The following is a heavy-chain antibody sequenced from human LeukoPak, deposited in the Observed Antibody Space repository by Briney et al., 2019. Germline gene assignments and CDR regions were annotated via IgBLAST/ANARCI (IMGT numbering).Heavy chain of an antibody. CDR1: GGSINSFY. V-gene: IGHV4-59*12. CDR3: AGEYAL. J-gene: IGHJ4*02. CDR2: ISYSGST. Sequence: SETLSLTCTVSGGSINSFYWSWIRQPPGKGLEWIGYISYSGSTIYNPSLKSRVTISIDTSKNHFSLKLSSVTAADTAVYYCAGEYALWGQGTLVTVSS.